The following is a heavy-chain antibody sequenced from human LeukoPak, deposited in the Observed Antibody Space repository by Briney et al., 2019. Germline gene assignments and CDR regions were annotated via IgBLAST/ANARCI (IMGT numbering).Heavy chain of an antibody. J-gene: IGHJ6*03. Sequence: ASVKVSCKASGYTFTSYYMHWVRQAPGQGLEWMGIINPSGGSTSYAQKFQGRVTMTRDTSISTAYMELSRLRSDDTAVYYCARDPGLKPTVTSYYYYYYMDVWGKGTTVTVSS. D-gene: IGHD4-17*01. CDR1: GYTFTSYY. V-gene: IGHV1-46*01. CDR2: INPSGGST. CDR3: ARDPGLKPTVTSYYYYYYMDV.